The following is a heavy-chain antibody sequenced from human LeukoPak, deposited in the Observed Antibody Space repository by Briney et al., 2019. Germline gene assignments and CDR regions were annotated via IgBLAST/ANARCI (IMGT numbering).Heavy chain of an antibody. V-gene: IGHV3-66*01. CDR3: ARDYNYYHSSGYWYYFDY. D-gene: IGHD3-22*01. Sequence: GGSLRLSCAASGFTVSSNYMSWVRQAPGKGLEWVSVIYSDGSTYYVDSVKGRFTISRDNSKNTLYLQINSLRAEDTAVYYCARDYNYYHSSGYWYYFDYWGQGTLVTVSS. J-gene: IGHJ4*02. CDR1: GFTVSSNY. CDR2: IYSDGST.